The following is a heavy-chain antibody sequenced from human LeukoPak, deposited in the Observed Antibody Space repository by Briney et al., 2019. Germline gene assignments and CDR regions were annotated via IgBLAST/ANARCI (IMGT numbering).Heavy chain of an antibody. D-gene: IGHD3-10*01. Sequence: ASVKVSCKASGYTFTSYGISWVRQAPGQGLEWMGWISAYNGNTNYAQKLQGRVTMTTDTSTSTAYMELRSLRSDDTAMYYCARVPVNYYGSGSYYKDNWFDPWGQGTLVTVSS. CDR2: ISAYNGNT. CDR1: GYTFTSYG. CDR3: ARVPVNYYGSGSYYKDNWFDP. J-gene: IGHJ5*02. V-gene: IGHV1-18*01.